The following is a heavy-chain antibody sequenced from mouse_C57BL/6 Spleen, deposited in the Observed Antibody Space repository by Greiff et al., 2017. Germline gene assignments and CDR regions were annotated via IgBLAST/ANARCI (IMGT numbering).Heavy chain of an antibody. D-gene: IGHD2-10*01. CDR3: AREGAYYADY. CDR1: GFNIKDYY. V-gene: IGHV14-2*01. J-gene: IGHJ2*01. CDR2: IDPEDGET. Sequence: EVQLQQSGAELVKPGASVKLSCTASGFNIKDYYMHWVKQRTEQGLEWIGRIDPEDGETKYAPKFPGKAAIPADTSSNTAYLQLSSLTSEDTAGYYCAREGAYYADYWGQGTTLTVSS.